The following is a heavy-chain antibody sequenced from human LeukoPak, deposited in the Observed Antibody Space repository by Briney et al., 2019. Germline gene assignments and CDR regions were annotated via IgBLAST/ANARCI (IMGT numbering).Heavy chain of an antibody. V-gene: IGHV3-21*01. CDR1: GFTFSSYS. CDR2: INSSSSYI. D-gene: IGHD3-3*01. CDR3: ARDADPTIFGVVNSRGYFDY. Sequence: GGSLRLSCAASGFTFSSYSMNWVRQAPGKGLEWVSSINSSSSYIYYADSVKGRFTISRDNAKNSLYLQMNSLRAEDTAVYYCARDADPTIFGVVNSRGYFDYWGQGTLVTVSS. J-gene: IGHJ4*02.